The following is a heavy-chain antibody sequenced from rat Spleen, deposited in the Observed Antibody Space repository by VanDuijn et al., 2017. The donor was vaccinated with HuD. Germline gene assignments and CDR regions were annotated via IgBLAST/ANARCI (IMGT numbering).Heavy chain of an antibody. V-gene: IGHV5-20*01. Sequence: EVQLVESGGGFVQPGRSMKLSCAASGFTFDDYYMAWVRQAPKKGLEWVASISNTGGSTYYPDSVKGRFTISRDNAKSTLYLQMNSLRSEDTAPYYCTKMGNYFNHWGQGVMVTVSS. CDR2: ISNTGGST. CDR1: GFTFDDYY. CDR3: TKMGNYFNH. J-gene: IGHJ2*01. D-gene: IGHD1-7*01.